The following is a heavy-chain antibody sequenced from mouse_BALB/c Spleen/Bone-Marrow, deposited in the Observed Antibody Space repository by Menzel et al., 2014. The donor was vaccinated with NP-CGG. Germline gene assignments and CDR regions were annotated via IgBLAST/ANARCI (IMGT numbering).Heavy chain of an antibody. J-gene: IGHJ2*01. CDR1: GYAFTNYL. CDR3: ARRIYYAMGY. V-gene: IGHV1-54*01. CDR2: LNPGSGGT. Sequence: VQLQQSGAELVRPGTSVEVSCKASGYAFTNYLIEWIRRRPEQGLEWIGVLNPGSGGTNYNEKFKGKATLTADKSSSTAYMQLSSLTSDDSAVYFCARRIYYAMGYWGQGTALTVSS. D-gene: IGHD1-1*01.